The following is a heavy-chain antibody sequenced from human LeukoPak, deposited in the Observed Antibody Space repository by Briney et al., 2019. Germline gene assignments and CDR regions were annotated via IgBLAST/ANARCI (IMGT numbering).Heavy chain of an antibody. Sequence: GGSLRLSCAASGFTVSSNYMSWVRQAPGKGLEWVSSITTSGDGTYYAASVKGRFTISRDNSKNTLSLQMNSLRAEDTAIYYCAKDSPVATRWGQGTLVTASS. CDR1: GFTVSSNY. J-gene: IGHJ4*02. V-gene: IGHV3-23*01. D-gene: IGHD1-26*01. CDR2: ITTSGDGT. CDR3: AKDSPVATR.